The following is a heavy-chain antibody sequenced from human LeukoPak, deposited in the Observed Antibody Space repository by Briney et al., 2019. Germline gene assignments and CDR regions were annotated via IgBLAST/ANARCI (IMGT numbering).Heavy chain of an antibody. D-gene: IGHD2/OR15-2a*01. CDR2: IYHSGST. CDR3: AEGGNNSWFDP. Sequence: SETLSLTCAVSGYSISSGYYWGWIRQPPGKGLEWIGSIYHSGSTYYNPSLKSRVTISVDTSKNQFSLKLSSATAADTAVYYCAEGGNNSWFDPWGQGTLVTVSS. CDR1: GYSISSGYY. V-gene: IGHV4-38-2*01. J-gene: IGHJ5*02.